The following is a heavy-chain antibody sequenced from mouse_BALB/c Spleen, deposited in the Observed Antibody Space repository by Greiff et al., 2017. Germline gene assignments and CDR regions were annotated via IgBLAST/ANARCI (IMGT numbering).Heavy chain of an antibody. Sequence: QLQQSGAELAKPGASVKMSCKASGYTFTSYWMHWVKQRPGQGLEWIGYINPSTGYTEYNQKFKDKATLTADKSSSTAYMQLSSLTSEDSAVYYCAKGGGSWLAYWGQGTLVTVSA. D-gene: IGHD1-1*02. J-gene: IGHJ3*01. V-gene: IGHV1-7*01. CDR2: INPSTGYT. CDR1: GYTFTSYW. CDR3: AKGGGSWLAY.